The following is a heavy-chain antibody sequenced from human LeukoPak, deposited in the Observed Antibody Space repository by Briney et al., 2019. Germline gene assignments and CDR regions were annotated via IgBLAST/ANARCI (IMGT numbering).Heavy chain of an antibody. CDR2: IFYSGST. V-gene: IGHV4-61*05. Sequence: PSETLSLTCTVSGGSISTSNDYWGWIRQPPGRGLEWIGNIFYSGSTNYNPSLKSRVTISVDTSKNQFSLKLSSVTAADTAVYYCARVSDILTGYYSPLRHQVIFDYWGQGTLVTVSS. J-gene: IGHJ4*02. D-gene: IGHD3-9*01. CDR1: GGSISTSNDY. CDR3: ARVSDILTGYYSPLRHQVIFDY.